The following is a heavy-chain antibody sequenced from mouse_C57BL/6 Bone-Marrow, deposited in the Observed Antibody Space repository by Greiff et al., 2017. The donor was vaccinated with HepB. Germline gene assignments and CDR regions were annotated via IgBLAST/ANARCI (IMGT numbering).Heavy chain of an antibody. CDR2: IYPGSGNT. CDR1: GYTFTDYY. Sequence: VKLMESGAELVRPGASVKLSCKASGYTFTDYYINWVKQRPGQGLEWIARIYPGSGNTYYNEKFKGKATLTVEKSSSTAYMQLSSLTSEDSGVYFCARRYAMDYWGQGTSVTVSS. CDR3: ARRYAMDY. J-gene: IGHJ4*01. V-gene: IGHV1-76*01.